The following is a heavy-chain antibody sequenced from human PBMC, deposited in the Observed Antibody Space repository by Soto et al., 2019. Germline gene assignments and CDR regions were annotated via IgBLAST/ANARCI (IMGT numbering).Heavy chain of an antibody. V-gene: IGHV4-4*02. J-gene: IGHJ1*01. CDR2: IYLNGATNFGST. CDR1: GTSVSTGNW. D-gene: IGHD1-26*01. Sequence: QVQLQESGPGLVKPSGTLSLACNVSGTSVSTGNWLSWVRQPPGKGLEWIAEIYLNGATNFGSTNYNPSLKSRVTVSIDESKNQFSLSLSSVNAADTAVYYCARGTGSYYGQLLQWGQGTLVTVSS. CDR3: ARGTGSYYGQLLQ.